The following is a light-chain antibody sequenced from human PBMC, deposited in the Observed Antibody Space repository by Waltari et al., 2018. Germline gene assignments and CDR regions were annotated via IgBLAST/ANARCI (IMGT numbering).Light chain of an antibody. Sequence: DIQMTQSPSSLAASLGDRVTITCRASHSISSYLNCYQQKPGKAPKLLIYAASSLQSGVPSRFSGSGSGTDFTLTISSLQPEDFATYYCQQSYSTPLTFGGGTKVEIK. J-gene: IGKJ4*01. CDR1: HSISSY. V-gene: IGKV1-39*01. CDR3: QQSYSTPLT. CDR2: AAS.